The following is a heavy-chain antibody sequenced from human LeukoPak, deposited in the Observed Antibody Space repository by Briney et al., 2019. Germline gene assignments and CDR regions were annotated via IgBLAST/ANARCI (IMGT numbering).Heavy chain of an antibody. D-gene: IGHD3-10*01. CDR2: ISSSSSYI. V-gene: IGHV3-21*06. CDR3: ARDHGIPGSGSYRFDY. CDR1: GFTFSSYS. J-gene: IGHJ4*01. Sequence: GGSLRLSCAPSGFTFSSYSMNWVRQAPGKGLEWVSSISSSSSYIYYADSVKGRFTISRDYARNLLYLQMNSLRIEDTAVYYCARDHGIPGSGSYRFDYWGHGTLVTVSS.